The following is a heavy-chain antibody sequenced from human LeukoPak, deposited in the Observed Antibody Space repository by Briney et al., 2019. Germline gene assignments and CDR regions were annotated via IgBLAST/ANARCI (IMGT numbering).Heavy chain of an antibody. Sequence: SETLSLTCAVPGGSISGSCYLWSWIRQPPGKGLEWIGSIYYSGNTYYNPSLKSRVTISVDTSKNQFSLKLSSVTAADTAVYYCSRLKEGIDCWRQGTLVTVSS. J-gene: IGHJ4*02. CDR3: SRLKEGIDC. CDR1: GGSISGSCYL. D-gene: IGHD3-10*01. CDR2: IYYSGNT. V-gene: IGHV4-39*01.